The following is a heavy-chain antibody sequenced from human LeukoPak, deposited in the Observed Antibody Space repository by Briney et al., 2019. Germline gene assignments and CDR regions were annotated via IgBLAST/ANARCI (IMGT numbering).Heavy chain of an antibody. J-gene: IGHJ4*02. CDR2: IKQDGSEK. Sequence: GGSLRLSCAASGFTFSSYWMSWVRQAPGKGLEWVANIKQDGSEKYYVDSVKGRFTISRDNAKNSLYLQMNSLRAEDTAVYYCARHTLRGDWAFDYWGQGTLVTVSS. V-gene: IGHV3-7*01. CDR1: GFTFSSYW. D-gene: IGHD2-21*02. CDR3: ARHTLRGDWAFDY.